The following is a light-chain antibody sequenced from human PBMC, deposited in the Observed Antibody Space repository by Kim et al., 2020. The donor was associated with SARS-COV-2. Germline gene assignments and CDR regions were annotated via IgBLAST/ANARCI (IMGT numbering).Light chain of an antibody. J-gene: IGLJ2*01. CDR1: KVGDKY. CDR2: QDS. Sequence: SVAPGQTASITCSGDKVGDKYVCWYQQRPGQSPVLVIYQDSKRPSGIHERFAGSNSGNTATLTISGTQAMDEADYYCQAWDSSTVVFGGGTQLTVL. CDR3: QAWDSSTVV. V-gene: IGLV3-1*01.